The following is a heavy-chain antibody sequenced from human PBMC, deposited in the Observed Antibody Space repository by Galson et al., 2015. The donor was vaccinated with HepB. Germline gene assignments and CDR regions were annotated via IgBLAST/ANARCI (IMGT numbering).Heavy chain of an antibody. D-gene: IGHD3-10*01. CDR1: GGSISSNNW. CDR2: IFHSGTT. Sequence: LSLTCTVSGGSISSNNWWTWVRQPPGKGLEWIGEIFHSGTTNCSPSLKSRVTISVDKSMNQFSLKVDSMTAADTAVYYCARDRGSGDALDIWGQGTVVTV. V-gene: IGHV4-4*02. CDR3: ARDRGSGDALDI. J-gene: IGHJ3*02.